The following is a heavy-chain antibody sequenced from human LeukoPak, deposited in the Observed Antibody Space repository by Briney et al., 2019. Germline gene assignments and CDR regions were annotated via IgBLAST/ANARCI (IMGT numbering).Heavy chain of an antibody. D-gene: IGHD3-16*01. J-gene: IGHJ5*02. CDR2: ISNSGTT. CDR1: VGSIGTHY. Sequence: PSETLSLTCTVSVGSIGTHYCSWIRQPPGKGLEWIGYISNSGTTNYNPSLTSRLDMSVDTSKNQFSLKLSSVTAADTAVYYCARHLGLARGSNWLDPWGQGTLVIVSS. CDR3: ARHLGLARGSNWLDP. V-gene: IGHV4-59*08.